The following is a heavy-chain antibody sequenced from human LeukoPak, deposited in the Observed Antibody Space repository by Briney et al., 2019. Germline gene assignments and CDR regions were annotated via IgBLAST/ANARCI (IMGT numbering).Heavy chain of an antibody. J-gene: IGHJ4*02. CDR1: GGSISSGGYY. V-gene: IGHV4-31*03. CDR2: IHHGGST. Sequence: SETLSLTCTVSGGSISSGGYYWSWSRQHPGKGPEWIGYIHHGGSTYYNPSLKSRVSISVDTSMNQFSLNLTSVTAADTAIYFCARVVGDYFDYWGQGTLVTVSS. CDR3: ARVVGDYFDY. D-gene: IGHD1-26*01.